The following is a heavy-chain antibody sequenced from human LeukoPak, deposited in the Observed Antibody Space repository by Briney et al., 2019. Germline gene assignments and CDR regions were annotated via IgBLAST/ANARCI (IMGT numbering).Heavy chain of an antibody. J-gene: IGHJ3*02. CDR1: GGSISSYY. CDR2: IYTSGST. V-gene: IGHV4-4*07. Sequence: SETLSLTCSVSGGSISSYYWSWIRQSAGKGLEWIGRIYTSGSTNYNPSLKSRVTMSVDTSKNQFSLKLSSVTAADTAVYYCARLRIGEELGPDAFDIWGQGTMVTVSS. CDR3: ARLRIGEELGPDAFDI. D-gene: IGHD3-10*01.